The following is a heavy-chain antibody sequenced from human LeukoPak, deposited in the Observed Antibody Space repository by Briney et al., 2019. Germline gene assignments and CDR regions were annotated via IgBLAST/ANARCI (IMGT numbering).Heavy chain of an antibody. J-gene: IGHJ3*02. CDR1: GGSISSYY. Sequence: PSETLSLTCTVSGGSISSYYWSWIRQPPGKGLEWIGYIYYSGSTNHNPSLKSRVTISVDTSKNQFSLKLSSLTAADTAVYYCARGVHLAYRGGDCGGAFDIWGQGTMVTVSS. D-gene: IGHD2-21*02. V-gene: IGHV4-59*01. CDR2: IYYSGST. CDR3: ARGVHLAYRGGDCGGAFDI.